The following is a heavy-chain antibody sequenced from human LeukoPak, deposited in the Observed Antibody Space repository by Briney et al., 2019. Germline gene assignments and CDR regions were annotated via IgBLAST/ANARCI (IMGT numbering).Heavy chain of an antibody. J-gene: IGHJ4*02. CDR1: GGSISTYY. CDR2: IYTSEST. CDR3: ARRRTTGTTGYFDF. V-gene: IGHV4-4*09. D-gene: IGHD1-1*01. Sequence: SETLSLTCTVSGGSISTYYWSWIRQPPGKGLEWIGYIYTSESTNYNPSLKSRVTISVDTSKNQFSLMLSSVTAADTAFYYCARRRTTGTTGYFDFWGRGFLVTVSS.